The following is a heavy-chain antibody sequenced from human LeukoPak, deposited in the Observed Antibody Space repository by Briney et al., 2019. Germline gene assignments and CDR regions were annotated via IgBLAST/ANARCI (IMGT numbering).Heavy chain of an antibody. CDR2: INTNTGNP. Sequence: ASVKVSCKASGYTFTSYYMHWVRQAPGQGLEWMGWINTNTGNPTYAQGFTGRFVFSLDTSVSSAYLQISSLKAEDAAVYYCAREFGELLAPVGNYWGQGTLVTVSS. CDR1: GYTFTSYY. D-gene: IGHD3-10*01. CDR3: AREFGELLAPVGNY. V-gene: IGHV7-4-1*02. J-gene: IGHJ4*02.